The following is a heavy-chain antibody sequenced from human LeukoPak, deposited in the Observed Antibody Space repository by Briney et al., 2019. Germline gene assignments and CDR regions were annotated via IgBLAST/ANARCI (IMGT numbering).Heavy chain of an antibody. CDR1: GFTFSDYG. CDR2: ISYDGITT. D-gene: IGHD6-25*01. J-gene: IGHJ1*01. Sequence: TGGSLRLSCAASGFTFSDYGMQWVRQAPGKGLEWVAVISYDGITTFYADSVKGRFTVSRDNSKNTLDLQMDSLRTEDTAVYFCAKEPDAYTSGWYLQDWGQGTLVTVSS. CDR3: AKEPDAYTSGWYLQD. V-gene: IGHV3-30*18.